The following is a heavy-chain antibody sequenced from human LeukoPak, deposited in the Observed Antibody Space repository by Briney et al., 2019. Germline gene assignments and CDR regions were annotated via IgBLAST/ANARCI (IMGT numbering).Heavy chain of an antibody. J-gene: IGHJ4*02. CDR1: GGSFSGYY. Sequence: SETLSLTCAVYGGSFSGYYWSWIRQPPGKGLEWIGEINHSGSTNYNPSLKSRVTISVDTSKNQFSLKLSSVTAADTAVYYCARGGNVLRFLEWSYYFDYWGQGTLVTVSS. CDR3: ARGGNVLRFLEWSYYFDY. CDR2: INHSGST. D-gene: IGHD3-3*01. V-gene: IGHV4-34*01.